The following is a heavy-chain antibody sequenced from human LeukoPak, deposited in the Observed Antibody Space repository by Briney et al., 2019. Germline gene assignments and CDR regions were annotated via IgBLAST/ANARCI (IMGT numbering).Heavy chain of an antibody. Sequence: QPGGSLRLSCAASGFTFSSYGMHWVRQAPVKGLEWVAVISYDGSNKYYADSVKGRFTISRDNSKNTLYLQMNSLRAEDTAVYYCAKDLSNFWSGYYLDYWGQGTLVTVSS. CDR2: ISYDGSNK. CDR1: GFTFSSYG. J-gene: IGHJ4*02. V-gene: IGHV3-30*18. CDR3: AKDLSNFWSGYYLDY. D-gene: IGHD3-3*01.